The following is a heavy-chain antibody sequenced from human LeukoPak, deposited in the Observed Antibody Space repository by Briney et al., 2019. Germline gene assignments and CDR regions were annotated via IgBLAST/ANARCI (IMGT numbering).Heavy chain of an antibody. Sequence: PSETLSLTCTVYGGSFSGYYWSWIRQPPGKGLEWIGEINHSGSTNYNPSLKSRVTISVDTSKNQFSLKLSSVTAADTAVYYCARQVVGQLGYFDYWGQGTLVTVSS. D-gene: IGHD6-13*01. CDR3: ARQVVGQLGYFDY. V-gene: IGHV4-34*01. J-gene: IGHJ4*02. CDR2: INHSGST. CDR1: GGSFSGYY.